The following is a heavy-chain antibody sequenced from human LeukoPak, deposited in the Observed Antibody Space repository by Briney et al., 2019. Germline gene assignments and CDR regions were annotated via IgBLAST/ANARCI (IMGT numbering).Heavy chain of an antibody. D-gene: IGHD2-15*01. Sequence: GGSLRLSCAASGLTFSNYGMHWVRQAPGKGLEWVAVISYDGSNKYYADSVKGRFTISRDNSKNTLYLQMNSLRAEDTAVYYCARDGRVSPYFDYWGQGTLVTVSS. V-gene: IGHV3-30*19. CDR1: GLTFSNYG. CDR3: ARDGRVSPYFDY. CDR2: ISYDGSNK. J-gene: IGHJ4*02.